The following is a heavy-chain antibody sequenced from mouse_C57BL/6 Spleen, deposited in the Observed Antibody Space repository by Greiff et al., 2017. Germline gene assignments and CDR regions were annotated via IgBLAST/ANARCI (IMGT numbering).Heavy chain of an antibody. V-gene: IGHV1-15*01. CDR1: GYTFTDYE. Sequence: QVQLQQSGAELVRPGASVTLSCKASGYTFTDYEMHWVKQTPVHGLEWIGSIDPETGGTAYNQKFKGKAILTADKSSSTAYMELRSLTSEDSAVYYCTRSYGSSPYAMDYWGQGTSVTVSS. CDR3: TRSYGSSPYAMDY. J-gene: IGHJ4*01. CDR2: IDPETGGT. D-gene: IGHD1-1*01.